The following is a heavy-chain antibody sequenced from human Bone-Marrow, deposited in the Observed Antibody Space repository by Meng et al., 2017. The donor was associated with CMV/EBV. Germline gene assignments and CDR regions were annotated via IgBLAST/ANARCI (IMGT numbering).Heavy chain of an antibody. D-gene: IGHD3-3*01. CDR3: AKPTYYDFWSARGGDY. CDR1: GFTFSSYA. V-gene: IGHV3-23*01. Sequence: SCAASGFTFSSYAMSWVRQAPGKGLEWVSAISGSGGSTYYADSVKGRFTISRDSSKNTLYLQMNSLRAEDTAVYYCAKPTYYDFWSARGGDYWGQGTLVTVSS. J-gene: IGHJ4*02. CDR2: ISGSGGST.